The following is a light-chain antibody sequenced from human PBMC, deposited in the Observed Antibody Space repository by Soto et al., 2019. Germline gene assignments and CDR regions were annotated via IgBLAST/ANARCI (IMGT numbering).Light chain of an antibody. CDR3: QQFSSYPLT. CDR2: GAS. J-gene: IGKJ4*01. V-gene: IGKV3-15*01. Sequence: EIVMTQSPLSLPVTPGEPASISCRSSQSVSSNLAWYQQKPGQAPRLLIYGASTRATGIPARFSGSGSGTDFTLTISRLEPEDFAVYYCQQFSSYPLTFGGGTKVDIK. CDR1: QSVSSN.